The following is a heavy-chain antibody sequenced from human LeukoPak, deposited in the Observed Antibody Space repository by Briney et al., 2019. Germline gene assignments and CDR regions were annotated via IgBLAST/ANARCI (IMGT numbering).Heavy chain of an antibody. CDR2: ISSSSSYI. CDR3: ARMGPYYDSSGYLFDY. J-gene: IGHJ4*02. CDR1: GFTFSSYS. Sequence: GGSLRLSCAASGFTFSSYSMNWVRQAPGKGLEWVSSISSSSSYIYYADSVKGRFIISRDNAKNSLYLQMNSLRAEDTAVYYCARMGPYYDSSGYLFDYWGQGTLVTVSS. V-gene: IGHV3-21*01. D-gene: IGHD3-22*01.